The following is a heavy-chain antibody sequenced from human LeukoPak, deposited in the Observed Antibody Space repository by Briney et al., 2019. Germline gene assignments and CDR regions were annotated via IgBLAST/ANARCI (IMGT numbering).Heavy chain of an antibody. Sequence: PGGSLRLFCAASGYTFSSYSMNWVRQAPGKGLEWVSYISSSSSTIYYADSVKGRFTISRDNAKNSLYLQMNSLRAEDTAVYYCASWVRGSYPPRCWGQGTLVTVSS. CDR1: GYTFSSYS. J-gene: IGHJ4*02. CDR3: ASWVRGSYPPRC. CDR2: ISSSSSTI. D-gene: IGHD3-10*01. V-gene: IGHV3-48*01.